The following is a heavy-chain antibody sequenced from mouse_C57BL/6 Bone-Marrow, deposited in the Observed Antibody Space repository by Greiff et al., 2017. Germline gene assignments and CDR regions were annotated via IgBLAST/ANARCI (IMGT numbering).Heavy chain of an antibody. Sequence: EVKLMESGGGLVKPGGSLKLSCAASGFTFRDYGMHWVRQAPEKGLEWVAYISSGSSTIYYADTVKGRFTISRDNAKNTLFLQMTSLRSEDTAMYYCARGSTMVPYYYAMDYWGQGTSVTVSS. J-gene: IGHJ4*01. CDR1: GFTFRDYG. CDR2: ISSGSSTI. CDR3: ARGSTMVPYYYAMDY. D-gene: IGHD2-2*01. V-gene: IGHV5-17*01.